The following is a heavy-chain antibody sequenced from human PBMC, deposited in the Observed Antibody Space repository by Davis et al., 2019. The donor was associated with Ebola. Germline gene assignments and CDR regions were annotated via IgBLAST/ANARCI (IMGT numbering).Heavy chain of an antibody. CDR2: NNPSGGST. Sequence: ASVKVSCKASGYTFTSYYMHWVRQAPGQGLEWMGINNPSGGSTSYAQNFQGRVTMTRDTSTRTVYMELSSLRSEDTAVYYCASTGGYYYGSGSYYPPLGYYGMDVWGQGTTVTVSS. D-gene: IGHD3-10*01. CDR3: ASTGGYYYGSGSYYPPLGYYGMDV. CDR1: GYTFTSYY. V-gene: IGHV1-46*01. J-gene: IGHJ6*02.